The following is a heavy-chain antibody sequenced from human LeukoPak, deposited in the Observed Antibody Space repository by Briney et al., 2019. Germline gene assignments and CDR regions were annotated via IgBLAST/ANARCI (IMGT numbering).Heavy chain of an antibody. V-gene: IGHV3-74*01. Sequence: PGGSLRLSCAASGFTFSSYWMHWVRQAPGKGLVWVSRINSDGSSTSYADSVKGRFTISRDNSKSTLYLQVNSLRAEDTAVYYCAEEVGATYPTFDSWGQGTLVTVSS. CDR2: INSDGSST. CDR3: AEEVGATYPTFDS. D-gene: IGHD1-26*01. J-gene: IGHJ4*02. CDR1: GFTFSSYW.